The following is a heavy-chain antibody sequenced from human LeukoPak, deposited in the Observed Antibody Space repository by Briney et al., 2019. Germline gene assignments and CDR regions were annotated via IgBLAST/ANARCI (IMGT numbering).Heavy chain of an antibody. Sequence: SQTLSLTCTVSGGSISSGGYYWSWIRQHPGKGLEWIGYIYYSGSTYYNPSLKSRVTISVDTSKNQFSLKLSSVTAADTAVYYCARSSGSYYTNWFDPWGQGTLVTVSS. D-gene: IGHD3-10*01. J-gene: IGHJ5*02. V-gene: IGHV4-31*03. CDR2: IYYSGST. CDR1: GGSISSGGYY. CDR3: ARSSGSYYTNWFDP.